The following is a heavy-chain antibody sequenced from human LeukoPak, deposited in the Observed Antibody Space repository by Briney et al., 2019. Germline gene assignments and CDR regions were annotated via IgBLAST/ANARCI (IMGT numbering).Heavy chain of an antibody. J-gene: IGHJ4*02. D-gene: IGHD3-9*01. Sequence: PSGTLSLTCAVSGVSISSSEWWIWVRQPPGQGLEWIGEIHRDGRTRYNPSLKSRVTMSMDYSKNQFSLSVTSVTAADTAIYYCGETDIYFNPIDYWGPGSLVTVSS. CDR1: GVSISSSEW. V-gene: IGHV4-4*02. CDR3: GETDIYFNPIDY. CDR2: IHRDGRT.